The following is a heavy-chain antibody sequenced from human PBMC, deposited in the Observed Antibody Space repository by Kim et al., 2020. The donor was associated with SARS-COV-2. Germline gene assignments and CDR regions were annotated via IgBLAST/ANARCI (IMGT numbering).Heavy chain of an antibody. CDR3: AKVDGPRITMIVVVNWYFDL. CDR1: GFTFSSYA. J-gene: IGHJ2*01. V-gene: IGHV3-23*03. CDR2: IYSGGSST. D-gene: IGHD3-22*01. Sequence: GWSLRLSCAASGFTFSSYAMSWVRQAPGKGLEWVSVIYSGGSSTYYADSVKGRFTISRDNSKNTLYLQMNSLRAEDTAVYYCAKVDGPRITMIVVVNWYFDLWGRGTLVTVSS.